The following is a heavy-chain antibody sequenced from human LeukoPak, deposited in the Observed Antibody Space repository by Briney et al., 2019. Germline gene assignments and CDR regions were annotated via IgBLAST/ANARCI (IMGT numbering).Heavy chain of an antibody. D-gene: IGHD6-19*01. J-gene: IGHJ4*02. Sequence: SVKVSCKASGGTFSRYAISWVRQAPGQGLELMGGIIPMFGIANYAQKFQGRVTITADESTSTAYMELSSLRSEDTAVYYCARDRPYTGGWRGFDYWGQGTLVTVSS. V-gene: IGHV1-69*13. CDR1: GGTFSRYA. CDR2: IIPMFGIA. CDR3: ARDRPYTGGWRGFDY.